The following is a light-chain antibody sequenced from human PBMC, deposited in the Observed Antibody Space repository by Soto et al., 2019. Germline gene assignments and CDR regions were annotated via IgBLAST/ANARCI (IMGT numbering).Light chain of an antibody. CDR2: SNY. J-gene: IGLJ1*01. CDR3: SAWDASLNGYV. V-gene: IGLV1-44*01. CDR1: SSNIGSKN. Sequence: QSVLTQPPSASGTPGQRLTISWSGSSSNIGSKNVNWYQQLPGTAPKLLIYSNYQRPSGVPDRFSGSKSGTSASLAISGLQSEDEADYYCSAWDASLNGYVFGTGTKLTVL.